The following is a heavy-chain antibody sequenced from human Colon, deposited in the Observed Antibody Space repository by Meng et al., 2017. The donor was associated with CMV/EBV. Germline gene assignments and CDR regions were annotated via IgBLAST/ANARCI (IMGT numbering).Heavy chain of an antibody. J-gene: IGHJ4*02. CDR1: GGTFSTYT. CDR3: ARNLGQNWNFEALDS. Sequence: SVKVSCKASGGTFSTYTITWVRQAPGQGLEWMGRIIPILNRPDYAQSFQGRVSITADKSTSTVYMELSSLRSEDTAVYYCARNLGQNWNFEALDSWGQGTLVTVSS. V-gene: IGHV1-69*02. CDR2: IIPILNRP. D-gene: IGHD1-7*01.